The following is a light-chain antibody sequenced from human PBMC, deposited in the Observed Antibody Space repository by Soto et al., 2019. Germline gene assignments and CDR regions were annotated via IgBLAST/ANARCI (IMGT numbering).Light chain of an antibody. CDR3: MQALQTPT. Sequence: DLVMTQSPLSLPVTPGEPASISCRSSQSLLHSNGYNYLDWYLQKPGQSPQLLIYLGSNRASGVPDRFSCSGSGKDFTLKISRVEAEDVGVYYCMQALQTPTFGPGTKVDIK. J-gene: IGKJ3*01. V-gene: IGKV2-28*01. CDR1: QSLLHSNGYNY. CDR2: LGS.